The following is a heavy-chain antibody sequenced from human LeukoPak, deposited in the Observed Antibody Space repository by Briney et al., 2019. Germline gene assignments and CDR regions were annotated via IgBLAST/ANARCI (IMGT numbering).Heavy chain of an antibody. CDR3: ARGGFNFYYFDY. D-gene: IGHD3-3*01. CDR1: GFTFSTYG. J-gene: IGHJ4*02. Sequence: GRSLRLSCAASGFTFSTYGVHWVRQAPGKGLEWVAVIWSDGSNTYYADSVKGRFTISRDNSRNTLYLQMNSLRAEDTAVYYCARGGFNFYYFDYWGQGTLVTVSS. CDR2: IWSDGSNT. V-gene: IGHV3-33*01.